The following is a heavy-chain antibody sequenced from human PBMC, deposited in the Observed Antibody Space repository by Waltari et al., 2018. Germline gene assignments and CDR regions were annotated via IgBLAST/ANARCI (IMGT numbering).Heavy chain of an antibody. V-gene: IGHV1-8*01. CDR1: GCTSTSYD. CDR2: MNPNSGNT. Sequence: VQPAQPRAEATTSRAPVQQSCKAAGCTSTSYDTNWVRQATGQGLEWMGWMNPNSGNTGYAQKFQGRVTMTRNTSISTAYMELSSLRSEDTAVYYCARGLRQLADYWGQGTLVTVSS. D-gene: IGHD6-6*01. CDR3: ARGLRQLADY. J-gene: IGHJ4*02.